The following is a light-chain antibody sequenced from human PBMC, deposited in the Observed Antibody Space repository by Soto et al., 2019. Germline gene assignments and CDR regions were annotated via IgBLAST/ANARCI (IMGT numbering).Light chain of an antibody. Sequence: QSALTQPPSASGTPGQRVTISCSGSSSNIGSNYVYWYQQLPGTAPKLLIYRNNQRPSGVPDPFSGSKSGTSASLAISGLRSEDEADYYCAAWDDSLSGRYVFGTGTKVTVL. CDR3: AAWDDSLSGRYV. J-gene: IGLJ1*01. V-gene: IGLV1-47*01. CDR2: RNN. CDR1: SSNIGSNY.